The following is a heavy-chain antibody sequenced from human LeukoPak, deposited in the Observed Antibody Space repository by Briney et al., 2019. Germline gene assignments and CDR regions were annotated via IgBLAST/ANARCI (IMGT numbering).Heavy chain of an antibody. CDR2: ISGSGGIT. D-gene: IGHD3-10*01. CDR1: GFTFSNYV. V-gene: IGHV3-23*01. Sequence: GGSLRLSCAASGFTFSNYVMNWVRQAPGKGLEWVSGISGSGGITNYADPVKGRFTIFRDNSINTLYLQMNTLRDEDTAIYYCAKGVHYGMDVWGQGTTVTVSS. J-gene: IGHJ6*02. CDR3: AKGVHYGMDV.